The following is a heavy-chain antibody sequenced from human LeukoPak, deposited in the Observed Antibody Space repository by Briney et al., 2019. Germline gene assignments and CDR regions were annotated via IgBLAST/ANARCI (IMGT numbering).Heavy chain of an antibody. J-gene: IGHJ3*02. Sequence: GGSLRLSCAASGFIFSNYGMNWVRQAPGKGLEWVSYISSASSTKYYADSVKGRFAISRDNARKSLFLQMNSLRAEDTAVYYCAREGYCNSTSCSLDAFDIWGQGTMVTVSS. D-gene: IGHD2-2*01. CDR3: AREGYCNSTSCSLDAFDI. V-gene: IGHV3-48*01. CDR1: GFIFSNYG. CDR2: ISSASSTK.